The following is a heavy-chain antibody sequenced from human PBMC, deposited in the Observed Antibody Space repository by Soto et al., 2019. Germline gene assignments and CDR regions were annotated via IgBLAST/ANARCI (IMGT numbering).Heavy chain of an antibody. J-gene: IGHJ4*02. D-gene: IGHD4-17*01. CDR3: ARETYSEDDYGDYPDY. V-gene: IGHV1-18*01. CDR2: ISAYNGNT. Sequence: QVQLVQSGAEVKKPGASVNVSCKASGYTFTSYGISWVRQAPGQGLEWMGWISAYNGNTNYAQKLQGRVTMTTDTPTSTAYMELRSLRSDDTAVYYCARETYSEDDYGDYPDYWGQGTLVTVSS. CDR1: GYTFTSYG.